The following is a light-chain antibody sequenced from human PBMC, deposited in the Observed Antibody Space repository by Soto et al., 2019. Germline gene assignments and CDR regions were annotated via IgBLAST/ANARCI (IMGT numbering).Light chain of an antibody. CDR1: SSNIGRNT. Sequence: QSVLTQPPSASGTPGQRVTISCSGSSSNIGRNTVNWYQQLPGTAPKLLIDSNNQRPSGVPDRFSGSKSGTSAPLAISGLQSEDEADYYCAAWDDSLVGLVFGGGTKVTVL. V-gene: IGLV1-44*01. J-gene: IGLJ3*02. CDR2: SNN. CDR3: AAWDDSLVGLV.